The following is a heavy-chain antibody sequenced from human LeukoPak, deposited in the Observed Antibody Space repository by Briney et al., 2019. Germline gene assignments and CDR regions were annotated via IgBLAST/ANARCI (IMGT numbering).Heavy chain of an antibody. V-gene: IGHV4-39*07. CDR3: ARGGVGVPKYYYGSGSYQNNWFDP. CDR2: IYYSGST. D-gene: IGHD3-10*01. CDR1: GGSISSSSYY. J-gene: IGHJ5*02. Sequence: SETLSLTCTVSGGSISSSSYYWGWIRQPPGKGLEWIGSIYYSGSTYYNPSLKSRVTISIDTSKNQFSLKLSSVTAADTAVYYCARGGVGVPKYYYGSGSYQNNWFDPWGQGTLVTVSS.